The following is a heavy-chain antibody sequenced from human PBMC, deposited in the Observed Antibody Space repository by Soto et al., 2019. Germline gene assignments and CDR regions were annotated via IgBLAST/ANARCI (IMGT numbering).Heavy chain of an antibody. Sequence: EVQLVESGGGLVKPGGSLRLSCAASGFTFSSYSMNWVRQAPGKVLEWVSSISSSSSYIYYADSVKGRFTISRDNAKNSLYLQMNSLRAEDTAVYYCASGRLGPLYNWFDPWGQGTLVTVSS. D-gene: IGHD3-16*01. CDR1: GFTFSSYS. CDR2: ISSSSSYI. CDR3: ASGRLGPLYNWFDP. V-gene: IGHV3-21*01. J-gene: IGHJ5*02.